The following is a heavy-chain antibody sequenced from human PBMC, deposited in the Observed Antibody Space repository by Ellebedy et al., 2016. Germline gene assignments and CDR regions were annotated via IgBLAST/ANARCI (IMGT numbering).Heavy chain of an antibody. CDR3: ASPWVIRTDDAFDI. D-gene: IGHD2-21*01. CDR1: GGTFSSYA. J-gene: IGHJ3*02. V-gene: IGHV1-69*04. Sequence: SVKVSXXASGGTFSSYAISWVRQAPGQGLEWMGRIIPILGIANYAQKFQGRVTITADKSTSTAYMELSSLRSEDTAVYYCASPWVIRTDDAFDIWGQGTMVTVSS. CDR2: IIPILGIA.